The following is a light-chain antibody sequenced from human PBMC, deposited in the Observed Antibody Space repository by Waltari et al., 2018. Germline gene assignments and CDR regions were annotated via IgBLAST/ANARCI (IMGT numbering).Light chain of an antibody. Sequence: DIVMTQSPDSLTVSLGERATVNCQPSQTILYSSNNKNYLAWYQQRPGQPPKLPIYWASTRESGVPDRFSGSGSGTDFTLTISSLQAEDVAVYYCQQYYSTPLTFGGGTRVEIK. CDR1: QTILYSSNNKNY. CDR2: WAS. J-gene: IGKJ4*01. CDR3: QQYYSTPLT. V-gene: IGKV4-1*01.